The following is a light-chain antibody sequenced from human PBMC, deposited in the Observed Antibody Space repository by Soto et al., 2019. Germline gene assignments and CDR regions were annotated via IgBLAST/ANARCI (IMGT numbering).Light chain of an antibody. J-gene: IGLJ3*02. CDR2: EGS. V-gene: IGLV2-14*01. Sequence: QSVLTQPASVSGSPGQSITISCTGTSSDVGGYKYVSWYQQHPGKAPKLMIYEGSNRPSGVSTRVSGSKSGNTASLIVSGLQVEDEADYYCSSYISSNRLVFGGGTKLTVL. CDR3: SSYISSNRLV. CDR1: SSDVGGYKY.